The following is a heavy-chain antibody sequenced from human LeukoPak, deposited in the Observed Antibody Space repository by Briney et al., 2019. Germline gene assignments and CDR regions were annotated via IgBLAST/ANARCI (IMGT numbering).Heavy chain of an antibody. CDR1: GYTFTGYY. D-gene: IGHD5-24*01. V-gene: IGHV1-2*02. J-gene: IGHJ4*02. CDR3: ARGRYGDGFAHFDY. Sequence: GASVKVSCKASGYTFTGYYMHWVRQAPGQGLEWMGWITPSDGANYAQKFQGRVTMTRDTSMSTAYMDLNRLTSDDTAVYFCARGRYGDGFAHFDYWGQGTLVTVSS. CDR2: ITPSDGA.